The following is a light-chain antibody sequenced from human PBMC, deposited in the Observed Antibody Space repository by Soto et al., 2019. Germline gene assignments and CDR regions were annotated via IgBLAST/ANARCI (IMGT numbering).Light chain of an antibody. CDR1: QSISSW. V-gene: IGKV1-5*03. CDR2: KAS. Sequence: DIQMNKSPSTLSASVGDRVTITCRASQSISSWLAWYQQKPGKAPKLLIYKASSLESGVPSRFSGSGSGTEFSLTISSLQPDDFATYYCQQYNSYWWPFGQGPKVEI. J-gene: IGKJ1*01. CDR3: QQYNSYWWP.